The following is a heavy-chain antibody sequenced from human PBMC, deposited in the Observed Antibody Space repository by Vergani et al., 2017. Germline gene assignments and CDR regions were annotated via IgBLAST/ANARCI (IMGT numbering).Heavy chain of an antibody. V-gene: IGHV3-23*01. CDR1: GFTFSSYA. J-gene: IGHJ4*02. D-gene: IGHD4-17*01. CDR2: ITGSGGST. Sequence: EVQLLESGGGLVQPGGSLRLSCAASGFTFSSYAMSWVRQAPGKGLKWVSAITGSGGSTYYADSVKGRFTISRDNSKNTLYLQMNSLRAEDTAVYYCAKGTTVTTVLGYWGQGTLVTVSS. CDR3: AKGTTVTTVLGY.